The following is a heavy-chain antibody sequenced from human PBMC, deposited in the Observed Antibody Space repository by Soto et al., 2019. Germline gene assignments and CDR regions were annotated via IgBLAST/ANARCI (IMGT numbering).Heavy chain of an antibody. CDR1: GYTSTSHG. Sequence: ASVKVSCKASGYTSTSHGISWVRQAPGQGLEWMGWISGYNGNTNYAQKLQGRATMTTDTTTSTAYMELRSLRSDDTAVYYCARVPPNIVVVPAASDYYYYVMDVWGQGTTVTVSS. CDR3: ARVPPNIVVVPAASDYYYYVMDV. D-gene: IGHD2-2*01. CDR2: ISGYNGNT. J-gene: IGHJ6*02. V-gene: IGHV1-18*01.